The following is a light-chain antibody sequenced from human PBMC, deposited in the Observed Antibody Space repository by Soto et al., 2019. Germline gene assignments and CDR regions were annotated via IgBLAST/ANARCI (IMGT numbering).Light chain of an antibody. CDR2: GNS. CDR1: SSNIGAGYD. J-gene: IGLJ3*02. V-gene: IGLV1-40*01. CDR3: QSYDSSLSGV. Sequence: QSVLTQPPSVSGAPGQRVTISCTGSSSNIGAGYDVHWYQQLPGKAPKLLIYGNSNRPSGVPDRFSGSKSGTSASLAITGLQAEEEADYYCQSYDSSLSGVFGGGTKLTVL.